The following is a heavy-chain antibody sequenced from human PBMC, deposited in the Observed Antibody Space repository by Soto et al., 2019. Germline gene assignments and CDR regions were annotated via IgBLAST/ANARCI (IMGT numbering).Heavy chain of an antibody. Sequence: SETLSLTCTVSCGSISSYYWSWLRQPPGKGLEWIGYIYYSGSTKYNPSLTIRVTISVYTSNNQFSLKLSSVTAADPAVYNCATEIPGYSYAQPFDYWTQGTVVTVSS. J-gene: IGHJ4*02. CDR1: CGSISSYY. V-gene: IGHV4-59*01. CDR3: ATEIPGYSYAQPFDY. D-gene: IGHD5-18*01. CDR2: IYYSGST.